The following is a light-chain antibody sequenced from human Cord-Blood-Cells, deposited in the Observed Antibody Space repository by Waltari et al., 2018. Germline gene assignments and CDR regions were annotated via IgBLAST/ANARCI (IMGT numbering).Light chain of an antibody. V-gene: IGLV2-23*01. J-gene: IGLJ3*02. CDR2: EGS. Sequence: QSALTQPASVSGSPGQSITIPYTGTSSDVGSYKLVSWYQQHPGKAPKLMIYEGSKRPSGVSNRFSGSKSGNTASLTISGLQAEDEADYYCCSYAGSSTWVFGGGTKLTVL. CDR3: CSYAGSSTWV. CDR1: SSDVGSYKL.